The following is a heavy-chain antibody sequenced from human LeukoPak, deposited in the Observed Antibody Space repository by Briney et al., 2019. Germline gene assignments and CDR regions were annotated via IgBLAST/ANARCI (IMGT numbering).Heavy chain of an antibody. CDR1: GFTFSNYA. Sequence: GGSLRLSCAASGFTFSNYAMSWVRQAPGKGLEWVSTISESGDNTYYADSVKGRFTISRDNSKNTLYLQMNSLRAEDTAVYYCARDRPGDGYNSDWGQGTLVTVSS. D-gene: IGHD5-24*01. CDR2: ISESGDNT. CDR3: ARDRPGDGYNSD. J-gene: IGHJ4*01. V-gene: IGHV3-23*01.